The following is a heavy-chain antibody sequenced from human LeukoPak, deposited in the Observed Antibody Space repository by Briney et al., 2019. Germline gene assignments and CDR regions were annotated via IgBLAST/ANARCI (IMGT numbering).Heavy chain of an antibody. D-gene: IGHD3-22*01. V-gene: IGHV3-7*01. J-gene: IGHJ3*02. CDR3: AREYYYDSSGYAFDI. Sequence: GGSLRLSCAASGFTFSSYEMNWVRQAPGKGLEWVANIKKDGSEKYYVDSVKGRFTISRDNAKTSLYLQMNSLRAEDTAVYYCAREYYYDSSGYAFDIWGQGTMVTVSS. CDR2: IKKDGSEK. CDR1: GFTFSSYE.